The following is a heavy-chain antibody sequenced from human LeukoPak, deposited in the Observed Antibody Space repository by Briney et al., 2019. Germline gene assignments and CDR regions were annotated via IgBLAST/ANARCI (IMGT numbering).Heavy chain of an antibody. Sequence: SETLSLTCTVSGGSVSDNYWSWIRQPPGKGLEWIGYAYYSGHTNYNSSLKSRVTMSLDTSKSQFSLRLSSVTAADTAVYFCARHPFATPFDYWGPGTLVTVSS. D-gene: IGHD2-15*01. CDR1: GGSVSDNY. CDR3: ARHPFATPFDY. J-gene: IGHJ4*02. CDR2: AYYSGHT. V-gene: IGHV4-59*08.